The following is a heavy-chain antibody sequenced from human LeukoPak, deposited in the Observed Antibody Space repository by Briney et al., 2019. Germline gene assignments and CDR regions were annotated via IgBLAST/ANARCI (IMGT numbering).Heavy chain of an antibody. Sequence: ASVKVSCKASGYTFTSYYIHWVRQAPGQGLEWMGIINPSGGSTDYAQKFQGRVTVTRDTSTSTVYMELSSLRSEDTAIYYCARPLAPVMLNAFDTWGQGTMVTVSS. J-gene: IGHJ3*02. CDR1: GYTFTSYY. D-gene: IGHD2-8*01. CDR3: ARPLAPVMLNAFDT. CDR2: INPSGGST. V-gene: IGHV1-46*01.